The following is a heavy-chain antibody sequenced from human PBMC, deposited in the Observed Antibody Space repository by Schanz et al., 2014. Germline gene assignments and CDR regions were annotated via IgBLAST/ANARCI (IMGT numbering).Heavy chain of an antibody. D-gene: IGHD5-12*01. V-gene: IGHV1-2*02. CDR1: GYMFDTYG. J-gene: IGHJ5*02. Sequence: QVRLVQSGAEAREPGASVKVSCKATGYMFDTYGFAWVRQAPGQGLEWMGWINPGNGGANFAEKFQGRVAMTSDTSIKTYAMELTRLTSDDTAVYYCAREKGHGYSGLSWGQGTLLAVSS. CDR2: INPGNGGA. CDR3: AREKGHGYSGLS.